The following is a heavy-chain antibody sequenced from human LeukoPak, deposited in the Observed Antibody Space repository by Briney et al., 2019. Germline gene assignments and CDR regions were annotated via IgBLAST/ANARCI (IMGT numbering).Heavy chain of an antibody. CDR1: GYTFTNYY. J-gene: IGHJ4*02. V-gene: IGHV1-46*01. Sequence: ASVKVSCKASGYTFTNYYIHWVRQAPGQGLEWMGRINPSDGSTTYAQKFQGRVTMTRDMSTSTVYMELSSLRSEDTAVYFCARGWYSSSSGDYWGQGTLVTVSS. CDR3: ARGWYSSSSGDY. CDR2: INPSDGST. D-gene: IGHD6-6*01.